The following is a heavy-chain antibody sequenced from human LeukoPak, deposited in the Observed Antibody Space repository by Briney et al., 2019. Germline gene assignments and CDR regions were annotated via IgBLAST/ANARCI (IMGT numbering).Heavy chain of an antibody. Sequence: SETLSLTCAVYGGSFSGYYWSWIRQPPGKGLEWIGEINHSGSTNYNPSLKSRVTISVDTSKNQFSLKLSSVTAADTAVYYCARVRAELGRARPGHHYWGQGTLVTVSS. V-gene: IGHV4-34*01. J-gene: IGHJ4*02. CDR3: ARVRAELGRARPGHHY. CDR1: GGSFSGYY. D-gene: IGHD6-6*01. CDR2: INHSGST.